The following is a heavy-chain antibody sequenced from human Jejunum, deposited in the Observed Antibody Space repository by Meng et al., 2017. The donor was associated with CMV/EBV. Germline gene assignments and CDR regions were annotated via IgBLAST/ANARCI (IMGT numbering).Heavy chain of an antibody. CDR3: AKDRDSWSGYYTIAWFDP. D-gene: IGHD3-3*01. J-gene: IGHJ5*02. CDR2: ISSSGNTV. V-gene: IGHV3-48*03. CDR1: SNYE. Sequence: SNYEMNGVRQAPGKGLEWVSYISSSGNTVYYADSVKGRFTMSRDNAKNSLYLQMNSLRDEDTAVYYCAKDRDSWSGYYTIAWFDPWGQGTLVTVSS.